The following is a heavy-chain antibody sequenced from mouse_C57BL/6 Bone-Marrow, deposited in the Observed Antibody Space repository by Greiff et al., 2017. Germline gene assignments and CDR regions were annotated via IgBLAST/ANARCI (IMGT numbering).Heavy chain of an antibody. CDR2: ISSGSSTI. CDR1: GFTFSDYG. V-gene: IGHV5-17*01. D-gene: IGHD1-1*01. J-gene: IGHJ3*01. CDR3: ARVYGSSSFAY. Sequence: DVMLVESGGGLVKPGGSLKLSCAASGFTFSDYGMHWVRQAPEKGLEWVAYISSGSSTIYYADTVKGRFTISRDNAKNTLFLQMTSLRSEDTAMYYCARVYGSSSFAYWGQGTLVTVSA.